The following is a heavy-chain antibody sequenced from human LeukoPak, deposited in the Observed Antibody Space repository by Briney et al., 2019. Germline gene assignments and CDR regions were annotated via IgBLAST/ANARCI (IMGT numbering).Heavy chain of an antibody. J-gene: IGHJ3*02. V-gene: IGHV3-33*06. Sequence: PGGSLRLSCAASGFTFRSYGMHWVRQAPGKGLQWVAVIWYDGSNKYYADSVKGRFTISRDNSKNTLSLQMNSLRAEDTAVYYCAKDYLGASHTLDIGGQGTFVTVSS. D-gene: IGHD1-26*01. CDR3: AKDYLGASHTLDI. CDR2: IWYDGSNK. CDR1: GFTFRSYG.